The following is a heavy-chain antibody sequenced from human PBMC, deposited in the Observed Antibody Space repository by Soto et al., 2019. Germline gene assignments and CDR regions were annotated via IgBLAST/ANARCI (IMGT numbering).Heavy chain of an antibody. Sequence: EVQLLESGGGLVQPGGSLRLSCVASGFTFSAYAMSWVRQAPGKGLEWVSTITGAGSTYYADSVKGRFTISRDNSKNTLYLQMNSLRAEDTAVYYCAREFSNAMDVWGQGTTVTVSS. V-gene: IGHV3-23*01. J-gene: IGHJ6*02. CDR3: AREFSNAMDV. CDR1: GFTFSAYA. CDR2: ITGAGST.